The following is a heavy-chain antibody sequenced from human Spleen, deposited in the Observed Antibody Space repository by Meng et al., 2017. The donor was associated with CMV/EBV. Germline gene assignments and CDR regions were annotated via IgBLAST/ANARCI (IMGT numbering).Heavy chain of an antibody. D-gene: IGHD3-16*01. J-gene: IGHJ5*02. CDR3: TRDVLGGFDP. CDR1: GDRVSSKSAA. Sequence: AISGDRVSSKSAAWNWIRQSPSRGLEWLGRTYYRSKWYSEYAVSLRGRIIINPDTSKNQFSLQLNSVTPDDTAVYYCTRDVLGGFDPWGQGTLVTVSS. CDR2: TYYRSKWYS. V-gene: IGHV6-1*01.